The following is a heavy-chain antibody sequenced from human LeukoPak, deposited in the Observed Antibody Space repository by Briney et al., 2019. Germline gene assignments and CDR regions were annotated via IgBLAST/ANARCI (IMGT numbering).Heavy chain of an antibody. CDR3: ARDSSGSPYNWFDP. D-gene: IGHD1-26*01. V-gene: IGHV3-33*01. Sequence: GGSLRLSCAASGFTFSSYGMHWVRQAPGKGLEWVAVIWYDGSNKYYADSVKGRFTISRDNSKNTLYLQMKSLRAEDTAVYYCARDSSGSPYNWFDPWGQGTLVTVSS. J-gene: IGHJ5*02. CDR1: GFTFSSYG. CDR2: IWYDGSNK.